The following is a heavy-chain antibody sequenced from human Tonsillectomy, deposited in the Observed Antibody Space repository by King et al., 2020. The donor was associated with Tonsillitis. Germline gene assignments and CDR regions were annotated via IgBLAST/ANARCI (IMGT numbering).Heavy chain of an antibody. CDR2: SYHSGST. Sequence: VQLQQWGAGLLKPSETLSLTCAVYGGSFSGYYWSWIRQPPGKGLEWIGESYHSGSTNYNPSLKSRITISVDTSKNQFSLKLSSLTAADTAVYYCARGESSSWYSDWFDPWGQGTLVTVSS. CDR3: ARGESSSWYSDWFDP. D-gene: IGHD6-13*01. CDR1: GGSFSGYY. V-gene: IGHV4-34*01. J-gene: IGHJ5*02.